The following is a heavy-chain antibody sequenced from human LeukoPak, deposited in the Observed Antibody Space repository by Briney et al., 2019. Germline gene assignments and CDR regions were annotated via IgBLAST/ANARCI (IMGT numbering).Heavy chain of an antibody. J-gene: IGHJ5*02. CDR3: AGDLSYYSGGSCCPNYFDP. Sequence: ASVKVSCKTSGYTFSGYYMHWVRQAPGQGLEWVGWIHPHSGGTNYAQKFQGRVTMTIHTSINTAYIEMSRLTSDDTAVYYCAGDLSYYSGGSCCPNYFDPWGQGTLVTVSS. D-gene: IGHD2-15*01. CDR2: IHPHSGGT. V-gene: IGHV1-2*02. CDR1: GYTFSGYY.